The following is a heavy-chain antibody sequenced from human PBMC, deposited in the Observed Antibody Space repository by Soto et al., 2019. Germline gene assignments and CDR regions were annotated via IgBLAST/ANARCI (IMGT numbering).Heavy chain of an antibody. CDR1: GFTFSSYA. V-gene: IGHV3-23*01. D-gene: IGHD5-12*01. Sequence: GGSLRLSCAASGFTFSSYAMSWVRQAPGKGLEWVSAISGSGGSTYYADSVEGRFTISRDNSKNTLYLQMNSLRAEDTAVYYCARSPVPTIEYYGMDVWGQGTTVTVSS. CDR3: ARSPVPTIEYYGMDV. CDR2: ISGSGGST. J-gene: IGHJ6*02.